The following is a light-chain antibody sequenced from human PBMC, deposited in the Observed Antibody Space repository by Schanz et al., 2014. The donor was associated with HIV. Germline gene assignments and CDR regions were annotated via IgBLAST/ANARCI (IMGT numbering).Light chain of an antibody. J-gene: IGLJ3*02. CDR3: SSYAATSNVL. CDR1: ISDVGGYNY. CDR2: EVS. V-gene: IGLV2-8*01. Sequence: QSALTQPPSASGSPGQSVTISCTGTISDVGGYNYVSWYQRHPDKAPKLMIYEVSERPSGVPDRFSGSKSGNTASLTVSGLQADDEADYYCSSYAATSNVLFGGGTKLTVL.